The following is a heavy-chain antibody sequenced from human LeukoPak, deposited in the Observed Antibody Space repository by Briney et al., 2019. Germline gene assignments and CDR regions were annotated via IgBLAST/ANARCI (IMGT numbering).Heavy chain of an antibody. Sequence: GGSLRLSCAASGFSFSSFSMNWVRQAPGEGLEWVSYISGGSSFTYYVDSVKGRFTISRDNAKNSLYLQMNSLRAEDTAVYYCARDLGYSSGPNYWGQGTRVTVSS. J-gene: IGHJ4*02. CDR1: GFSFSSFS. D-gene: IGHD6-19*01. CDR3: ARDLGYSSGPNY. CDR2: ISGGSSFT. V-gene: IGHV3-21*01.